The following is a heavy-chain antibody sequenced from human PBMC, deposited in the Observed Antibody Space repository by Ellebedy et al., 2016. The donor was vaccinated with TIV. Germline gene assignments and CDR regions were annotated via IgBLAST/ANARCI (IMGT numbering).Heavy chain of an antibody. Sequence: GESLKISCAASGFTFSSYWMSWVRQAPGKGLEWVSVIYSGSDGGDTYYADSVKGRFTISRDNSKNTLYLQMNSLRAEDTAVYYCVRDAAGNGGKLDYWGQGALVTVSS. CDR1: GFTFSSYW. J-gene: IGHJ4*02. CDR2: IYSGSDGGDT. CDR3: VRDAAGNGGKLDY. D-gene: IGHD4-23*01. V-gene: IGHV3-53*01.